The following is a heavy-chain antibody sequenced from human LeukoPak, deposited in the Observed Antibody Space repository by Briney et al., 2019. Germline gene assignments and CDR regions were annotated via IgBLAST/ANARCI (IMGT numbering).Heavy chain of an antibody. CDR2: IHTDNGDT. CDR3: ARDRVVGLAPFDP. V-gene: IGHV1-3*04. Sequence: GASVKVSCKASGYNFISYAMHWVRQAPGQRLEWMGWIHTDNGDTKYSHYFLGRVTITRDTSANTAYMELSSLRSEDTAVYYCARDRVVGLAPFDPWGQETLVTVSS. J-gene: IGHJ5*02. D-gene: IGHD2-15*01. CDR1: GYNFISYA.